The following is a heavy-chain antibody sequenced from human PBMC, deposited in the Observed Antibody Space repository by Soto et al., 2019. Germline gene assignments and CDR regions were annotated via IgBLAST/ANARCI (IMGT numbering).Heavy chain of an antibody. CDR3: ARGLEGNDYGDLYYFDY. CDR1: GGSISSGGYY. CDR2: IYYSGST. Sequence: SETLSLTCTVSGGSISSGGYYWSWIRQHPGKGLEWIGYIYYSGSTYYNPSLKSRVTISVDTSKNQFSPKLSSVTAADTAVYYCARGLEGNDYGDLYYFDYWGQGTLVTVSS. V-gene: IGHV4-31*03. J-gene: IGHJ4*02. D-gene: IGHD4-17*01.